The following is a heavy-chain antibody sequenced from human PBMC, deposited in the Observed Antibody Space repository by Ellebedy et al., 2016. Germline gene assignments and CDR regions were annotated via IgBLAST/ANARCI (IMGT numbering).Heavy chain of an antibody. CDR2: ISGGGDTT. Sequence: GESLKISXVASGFTFGNFFMSWVRQAPGGGLEWISTISGGGDTTVSADSVKGRFTISRDSFKNSVYLRMNNLRADDTAVYYCARDLVTMALRFYYYGMDVWGQGTTVTVSS. V-gene: IGHV3-23*01. CDR1: GFTFGNFF. D-gene: IGHD3-10*01. CDR3: ARDLVTMALRFYYYGMDV. J-gene: IGHJ6*02.